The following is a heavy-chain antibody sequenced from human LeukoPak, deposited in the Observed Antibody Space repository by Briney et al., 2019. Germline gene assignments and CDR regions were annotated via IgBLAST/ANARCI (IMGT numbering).Heavy chain of an antibody. J-gene: IGHJ4*02. D-gene: IGHD6-19*01. Sequence: PGGSLRLSCAASGFTVSSNYMSWVRQAPGKGLEWVSILYSGSSTYYADSVKGRFTISRDTSRNTLYLQMNSLRAEDTAIYYCARARTYSSGWWYYFDYCGQGTLVTVSS. CDR1: GFTVSSNY. CDR3: ARARTYSSGWWYYFDY. V-gene: IGHV3-66*01. CDR2: LYSGSST.